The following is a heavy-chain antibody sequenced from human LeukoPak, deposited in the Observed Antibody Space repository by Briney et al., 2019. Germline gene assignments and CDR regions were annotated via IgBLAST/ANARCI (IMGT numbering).Heavy chain of an antibody. CDR1: GFTFSHYG. V-gene: IGHV3-21*01. Sequence: GGSLRLSCTTSGFTFSHYGFHWVRQAPGKGLEWVSSISSSSSYIYYADSVKGRFTISRDNAKNSLYLQMNSLRAEDTAVYYCARDPGYCSGGSCQYYYCYYMDVWGKGTTVTVSS. D-gene: IGHD2-15*01. CDR3: ARDPGYCSGGSCQYYYCYYMDV. CDR2: ISSSSSYI. J-gene: IGHJ6*03.